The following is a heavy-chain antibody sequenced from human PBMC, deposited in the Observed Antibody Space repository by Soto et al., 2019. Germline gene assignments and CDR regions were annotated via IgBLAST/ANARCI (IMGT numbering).Heavy chain of an antibody. Sequence: QVQLQQSGPGLVKPSLTLSLTCAISGDSVSSNSAAWNWIRQSPSRGLEWLGRTYYRSKWYNDYAVSVKSRITINPDTSKNQFSLQLNSVTPEDTAVYYCARAYEVAVAGVETLDYWGQGTLVTVSS. CDR1: GDSVSSNSAA. V-gene: IGHV6-1*01. CDR2: TYYRSKWYN. CDR3: ARAYEVAVAGVETLDY. J-gene: IGHJ4*02. D-gene: IGHD6-19*01.